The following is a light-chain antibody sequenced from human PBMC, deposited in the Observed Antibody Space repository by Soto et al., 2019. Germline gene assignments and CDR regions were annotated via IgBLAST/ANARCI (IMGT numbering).Light chain of an antibody. CDR1: QTISTW. J-gene: IGKJ4*01. CDR3: QQRSDWPPSLT. CDR2: DAS. Sequence: DIQVTQSPPTLSASVGDRVTITCRASQTISTWMAWYQQKPGKAPKLLVYDASTLQSGVASRFSGSGSGTEFTLTISSLEPEDFAVYYCQQRSDWPPSLTFGGGTKVEIK. V-gene: IGKV1-5*01.